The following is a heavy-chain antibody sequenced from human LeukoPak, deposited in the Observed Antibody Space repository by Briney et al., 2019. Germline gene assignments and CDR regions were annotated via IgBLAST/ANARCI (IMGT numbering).Heavy chain of an antibody. V-gene: IGHV3-30-3*01. CDR2: ISYDGSNK. CDR3: ARVSRRWLQLGYFDY. CDR1: GFTFSSYA. D-gene: IGHD5-24*01. J-gene: IGHJ4*02. Sequence: GGSLRLSCAASGFTFSSYAMHWVRQAPGKGLEWVAVISYDGSNKYYADSVKGRFTISRDNSKNTLYLQMNSLRAEGTAVYYCARVSRRWLQLGYFDYWGQGTLVTVSS.